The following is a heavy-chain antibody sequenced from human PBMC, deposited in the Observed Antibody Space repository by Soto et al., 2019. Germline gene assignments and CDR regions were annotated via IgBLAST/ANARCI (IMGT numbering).Heavy chain of an antibody. D-gene: IGHD3-10*01. Sequence: GGSLRLSCAASGFTFSSYSMNWVRQAPGKGLEWVSSISSSSSYIYYADSVKGRFTISRDNAKNSLYLQMNSLRAEDTAVYYRARWGVGGEAFDIWGQGTMVTVSS. J-gene: IGHJ3*02. CDR3: ARWGVGGEAFDI. CDR2: ISSSSSYI. CDR1: GFTFSSYS. V-gene: IGHV3-21*01.